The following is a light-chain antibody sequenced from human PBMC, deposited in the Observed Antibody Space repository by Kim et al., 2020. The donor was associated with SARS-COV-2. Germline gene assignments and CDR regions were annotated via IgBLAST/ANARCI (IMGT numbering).Light chain of an antibody. J-gene: IGKJ2*03. Sequence: QPASLACRSSQSLVHRDGNTYLSWLQQRPGQPPRLLIYKTYKRFSGVSDRFSGSGAGTDFTLKISRVEAEDVGIYYCMQATQYPHSFGQGTKLEI. CDR1: QSLVHRDGNTY. CDR3: MQATQYPHS. CDR2: KTY. V-gene: IGKV2-24*01.